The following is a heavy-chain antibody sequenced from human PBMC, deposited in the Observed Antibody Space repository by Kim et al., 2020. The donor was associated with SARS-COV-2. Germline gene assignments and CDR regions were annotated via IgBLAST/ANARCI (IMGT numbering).Heavy chain of an antibody. J-gene: IGHJ6*03. D-gene: IGHD2-2*01. Sequence: ASVKVSCKASGYTFTSYDINWVRQATGQGLEWMGWMNPNSGNTGYAQKFQGRVTMTRNTSISTAYMELSSLRSEDTAVYYCARGEKVRAAIFLNYYYYYMDVWGKGTTVTVSS. V-gene: IGHV1-8*01. CDR3: ARGEKVRAAIFLNYYYYYMDV. CDR2: MNPNSGNT. CDR1: GYTFTSYD.